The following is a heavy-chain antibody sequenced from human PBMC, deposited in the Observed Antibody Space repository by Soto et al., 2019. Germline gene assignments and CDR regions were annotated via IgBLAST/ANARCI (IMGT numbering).Heavy chain of an antibody. CDR3: ARVMVIPDF. V-gene: IGHV4-39*01. CDR2: IYYSGST. CDR1: GGSVSSSIYY. J-gene: IGHJ4*02. D-gene: IGHD2-21*01. Sequence: PSETLSLTCTVSGGSVSSSIYYWGWIRQPPGKGLEWIGNIYYSGSTYYNPSLKSRVTISVDTSKNQFSLKLIYATAADTAVYYCARVMVIPDFWGQGTLVTVSS.